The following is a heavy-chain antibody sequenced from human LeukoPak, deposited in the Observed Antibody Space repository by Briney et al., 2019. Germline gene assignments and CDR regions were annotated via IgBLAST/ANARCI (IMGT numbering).Heavy chain of an antibody. CDR3: ARAPPGATYYYGMDV. CDR1: GVSISNYY. D-gene: IGHD1-26*01. CDR2: IFFTGTT. J-gene: IGHJ6*02. Sequence: SETLSLTCTLSGVSISNYYWSWIRQPPGGGLEWIGYIFFTGTTKYSPSLQSRVTVSIDTTWNHFSLKLTSVTAADTAVYYCARAPPGATYYYGMDVWGQGTTVTVSS. V-gene: IGHV4-59*12.